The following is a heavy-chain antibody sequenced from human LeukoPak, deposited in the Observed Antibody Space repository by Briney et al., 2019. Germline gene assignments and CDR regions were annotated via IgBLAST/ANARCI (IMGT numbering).Heavy chain of an antibody. CDR2: IHYTGST. V-gene: IGHV4-39*01. CDR3: ARHPSGSSFDY. CDR1: GGPIRSSSYY. D-gene: IGHD1-26*01. Sequence: SETLSLTCSVSGGPIRSSSYYWGWIRRPPEKGLEWIGTIHYTGSTYYTPSLKSRVTVSVDTSNNQFSLKVSSVTAADTAVYYCARHPSGSSFDYWGQGTLVAVSS. J-gene: IGHJ4*02.